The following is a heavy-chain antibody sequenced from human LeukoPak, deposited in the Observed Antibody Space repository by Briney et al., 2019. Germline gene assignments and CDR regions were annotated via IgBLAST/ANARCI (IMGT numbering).Heavy chain of an antibody. CDR3: ASGQYSSSWYPYYYYYYMDV. J-gene: IGHJ6*03. Sequence: SETLSLTCTVSGGSISSGSYYWGWIRQPPGKGLEWIGSIYYSGSTYYNPSLKSRVTISVDTSKNQFSLKLSSVTAADTAVYYCASGQYSSSWYPYYYYYYMDVWGKGTTVTVSS. CDR1: GGSISSGSYY. D-gene: IGHD6-13*01. V-gene: IGHV4-39*07. CDR2: IYYSGST.